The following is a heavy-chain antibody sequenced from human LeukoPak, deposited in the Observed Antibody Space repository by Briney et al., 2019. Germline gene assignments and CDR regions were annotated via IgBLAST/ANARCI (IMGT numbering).Heavy chain of an antibody. CDR1: GGSISGYY. D-gene: IGHD4-17*01. Sequence: SETLSLTCTVSGGSISGYYWSWIRQPPGKGLEWIGYIYYRGMTTYNPSFKSRVTISLDTPKNQFSLKLSSVTAADTAVYYCARAYGDYVDSWGQETLVTVSS. CDR2: IYYRGMT. J-gene: IGHJ4*02. V-gene: IGHV4-59*01. CDR3: ARAYGDYVDS.